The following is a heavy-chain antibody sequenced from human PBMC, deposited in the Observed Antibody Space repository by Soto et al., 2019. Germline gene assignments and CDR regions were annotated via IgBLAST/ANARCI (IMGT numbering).Heavy chain of an antibody. J-gene: IGHJ4*02. D-gene: IGHD3-22*01. CDR2: ISTYNGNT. V-gene: IGHV1-18*01. Sequence: QVQLVQSGAEVKKPGASVKVSCKASGYTFTTYGMSWVRQAPGQGLDWMGWISTYNGNTKYAERLQGRVTMTTDTTTSTAYMELRSLRSDDTAVYYCARGPTDYYDNSGDYFLDYWGQGTLVTVPS. CDR1: GYTFTTYG. CDR3: ARGPTDYYDNSGDYFLDY.